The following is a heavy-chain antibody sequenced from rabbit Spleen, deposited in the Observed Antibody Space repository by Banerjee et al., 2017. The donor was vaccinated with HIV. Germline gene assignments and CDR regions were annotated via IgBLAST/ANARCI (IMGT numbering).Heavy chain of an antibody. J-gene: IGHJ4*01. CDR2: INTATGKA. CDR3: ASSGAGSSYAFGL. D-gene: IGHD8-1*01. V-gene: IGHV1S45*01. Sequence: QEQLEESGGGLVKPEGSLTLTCKASGFSFSDRDVMCWVRQAPGKGLEWIACINTATGKAVYASWAKGRFTISKTSSTTVTLQMTSLTAADTATYFCASSGAGSSYAFGLWGQGTLVTVS. CDR1: GFSFSDRDV.